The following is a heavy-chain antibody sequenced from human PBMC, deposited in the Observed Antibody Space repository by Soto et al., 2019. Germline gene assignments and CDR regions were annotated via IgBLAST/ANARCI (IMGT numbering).Heavy chain of an antibody. Sequence: ETLSLACPVSGVSISNYYWGWIRQPPGKGLEWIGYIHYSGSTNYNPSLRSRVTISVDTPKNQFSLKVNSMTAADTAIYYCERGGVAARKGRWFDPWGQGTLVTVYS. J-gene: IGHJ5*02. CDR3: ERGGVAARKGRWFDP. CDR2: IHYSGST. CDR1: GVSISNYY. D-gene: IGHD6-25*01. V-gene: IGHV4-59*01.